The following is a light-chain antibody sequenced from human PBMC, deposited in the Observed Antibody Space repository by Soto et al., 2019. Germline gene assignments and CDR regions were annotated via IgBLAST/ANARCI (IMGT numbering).Light chain of an antibody. CDR1: SSDVGGYNY. CDR3: SSYTTSNTRQIV. J-gene: IGLJ1*01. CDR2: DVS. Sequence: QSLLTQPVSVSGSPGQSITISCTGTSSDVGGYNYVSWYQQDPGKAPKFMIYDVSNRPSGVSNRFSGSKSGNTASLTISGLQAEDEADYYCSSYTTSNTRQIVFGTGTKVTVL. V-gene: IGLV2-14*01.